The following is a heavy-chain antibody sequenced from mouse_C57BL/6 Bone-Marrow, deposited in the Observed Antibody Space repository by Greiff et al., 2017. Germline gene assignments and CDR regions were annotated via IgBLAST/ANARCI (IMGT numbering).Heavy chain of an antibody. CDR1: GYTFTSYG. Sequence: VQRVESGAELARPGASVKLSCKASGYTFTSYGISWVKQRTGQGLECIGESYPRSGNTYYNEKFKGKATLTADKSSSTAYMELRSLTSEDSAVYFCARPTGTDYWGQGTTLTVSS. J-gene: IGHJ2*01. V-gene: IGHV1-81*01. CDR3: ARPTGTDY. D-gene: IGHD4-1*02. CDR2: SYPRSGNT.